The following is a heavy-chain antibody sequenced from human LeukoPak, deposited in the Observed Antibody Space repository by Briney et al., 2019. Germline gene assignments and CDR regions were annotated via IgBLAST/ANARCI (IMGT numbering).Heavy chain of an antibody. D-gene: IGHD1-26*01. Sequence: SETLSLTCTVSGGSISSYYWSWIRQPPGKGLEWIGYIYYSGSTNYNPSLKSRVTISVDTSKNQFSLKLSSVTAADTAVYYCASPNRLWGSYYHSFYYWGQGTLVTVSS. J-gene: IGHJ4*02. CDR1: GGSISSYY. CDR3: ASPNRLWGSYYHSFYY. V-gene: IGHV4-59*12. CDR2: IYYSGST.